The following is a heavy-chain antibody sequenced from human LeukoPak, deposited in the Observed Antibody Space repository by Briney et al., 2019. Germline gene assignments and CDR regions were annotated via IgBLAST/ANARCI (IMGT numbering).Heavy chain of an antibody. V-gene: IGHV3-23*01. CDR3: VKDLGRYRDNCFDY. CDR1: GFTFSSYA. J-gene: IGHJ4*02. Sequence: GGSLRLSCAASGFTFSSYAMSWVRQAPEKGLEWVSTINGSGGGTYYADSVKGRFTISRDDSKNTLYLQMNSLRAEDTAVYYCVKDLGRYRDNCFDYWGQETLVTVSS. CDR2: INGSGGGT. D-gene: IGHD1-26*01.